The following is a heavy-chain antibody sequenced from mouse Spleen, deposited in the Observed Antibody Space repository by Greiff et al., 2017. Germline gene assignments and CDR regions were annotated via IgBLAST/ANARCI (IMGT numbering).Heavy chain of an antibody. Sequence: QVQLQQSGPELVKPGASVKLSCKASGYTFTSYDINWVKQRPGQGLEWIGWIYPRDGSTKYNEKFKGKATLTVDTSSSTAYMELHSLTSEDSAVYFCARLTARATYYAMDYWGQGTSVTVSS. J-gene: IGHJ4*01. CDR1: GYTFTSYD. D-gene: IGHD3-2*01. CDR3: ARLTARATYYAMDY. V-gene: IGHV1-85*01. CDR2: IYPRDGST.